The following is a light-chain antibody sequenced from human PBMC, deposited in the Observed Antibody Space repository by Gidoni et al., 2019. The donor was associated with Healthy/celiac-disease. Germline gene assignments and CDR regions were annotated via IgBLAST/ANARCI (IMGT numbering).Light chain of an antibody. CDR1: QSVSSN. V-gene: IGKV3-15*01. Sequence: IVMTQSPATLSVSPGERATLSCRASQSVSSNLAWYQQKPGQAPRLLIYGASTRATGIPARFSGSGSGTECTLTISSLQSEDFAVYYCQQYNNWPPWTFGQGTKGEIK. CDR3: QQYNNWPPWT. CDR2: GAS. J-gene: IGKJ1*01.